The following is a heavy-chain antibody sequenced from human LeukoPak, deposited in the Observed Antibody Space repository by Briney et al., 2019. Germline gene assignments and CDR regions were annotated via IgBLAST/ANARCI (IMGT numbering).Heavy chain of an antibody. Sequence: PGRSLRLSCAASGFTFSSYAMHWVRQAPGKGLEWVAVISYDGSNKYYADSVKGRFTISRDNSKNTLYLQMNSLRAEDTAVYYCVRDFPMDVWGKGTTVTVSS. CDR3: VRDFPMDV. CDR2: ISYDGSNK. CDR1: GFTFSSYA. J-gene: IGHJ6*04. V-gene: IGHV3-30*04.